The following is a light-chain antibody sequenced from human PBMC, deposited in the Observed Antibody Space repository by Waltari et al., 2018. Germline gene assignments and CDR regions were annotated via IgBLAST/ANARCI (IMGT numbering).Light chain of an antibody. CDR1: QNVKNN. CDR3: QQYDNWPPIT. V-gene: IGKV3-15*01. Sequence: EIVMTQSPATLSVSPGERATLSCRTSQNVKNNLAWYQQKPGQAPRLLIYGASTMATGIPARCSGSGSGTEFTLTISSVQSEDFAVYYCQQYDNWPPITFGQGTRLEIK. J-gene: IGKJ5*01. CDR2: GAS.